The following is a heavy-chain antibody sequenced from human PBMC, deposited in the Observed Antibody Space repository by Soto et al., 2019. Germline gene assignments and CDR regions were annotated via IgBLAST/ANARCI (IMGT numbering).Heavy chain of an antibody. CDR1: GGSISSYY. CDR2: IYTSGST. Sequence: SETLSLTCTVSGGSISSYYLSWIRQPAGKGLEWIGRIYTSGSTNYNPSLKSRVTMSVDTSKNQFSLKLSSVTAADTAVYYCARVAWNQGPFDYWGQGTLVTVYS. D-gene: IGHD1-1*01. J-gene: IGHJ4*02. CDR3: ARVAWNQGPFDY. V-gene: IGHV4-4*07.